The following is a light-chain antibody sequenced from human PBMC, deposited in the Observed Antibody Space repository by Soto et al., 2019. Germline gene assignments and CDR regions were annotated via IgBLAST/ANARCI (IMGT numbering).Light chain of an antibody. V-gene: IGKV3D-20*02. CDR1: QSVISTY. CDR3: QQRSNWPIT. Sequence: EIVLTQSPGTLSLSPGERASLSCRASQSVISTYLAWYQQKPGQAPRLLIYDASNRATGVPARFSGSGSGTDFTLTISSLEPEDFALYYCQQRSNWPITFGQGTLLEIK. CDR2: DAS. J-gene: IGKJ5*01.